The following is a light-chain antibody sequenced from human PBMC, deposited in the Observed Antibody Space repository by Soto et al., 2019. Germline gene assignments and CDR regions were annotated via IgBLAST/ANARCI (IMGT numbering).Light chain of an antibody. CDR1: QIIGSN. J-gene: IGKJ1*01. CDR3: LRYNAFSQT. V-gene: IGKV3-15*01. CDR2: GAS. Sequence: EIVMTQSPATLSVSPGERATLSCRASQIIGSNLAWYQQKPGQAPRLLIYGASTRATGIPARFSGSGSGTEFTLTISSLQPDDVATYYCLRYNAFSQTFGQGTKVEI.